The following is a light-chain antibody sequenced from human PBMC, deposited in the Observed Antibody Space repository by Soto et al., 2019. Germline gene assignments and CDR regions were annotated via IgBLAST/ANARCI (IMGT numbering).Light chain of an antibody. V-gene: IGKV3-11*01. CDR1: QSVSSY. Sequence: EIVLTQSPATLSLSPGERATLSCRASQSVSSYLAWYQQKPGQAPRLLIYDASNRATGIPARFSGSGSGTDFTLTISSLEPEDFAVYYCQQRSNWPTCGQGTKGEIK. J-gene: IGKJ1*01. CDR2: DAS. CDR3: QQRSNWPT.